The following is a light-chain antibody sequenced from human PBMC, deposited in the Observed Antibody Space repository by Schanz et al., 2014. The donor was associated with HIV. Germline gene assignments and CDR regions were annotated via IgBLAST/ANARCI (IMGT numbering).Light chain of an antibody. Sequence: EIVMTQSPATLSVSPGERATLSCRASQSVTTYLAWYQQKPGQAPRLLIYGASTRATGIPDRFSGSGSGTDFTLTVNRLEAEDFALYYCQQYGGSPLTFGGGTKVERK. CDR1: QSVTTY. J-gene: IGKJ4*01. CDR3: QQYGGSPLT. CDR2: GAS. V-gene: IGKV3-20*01.